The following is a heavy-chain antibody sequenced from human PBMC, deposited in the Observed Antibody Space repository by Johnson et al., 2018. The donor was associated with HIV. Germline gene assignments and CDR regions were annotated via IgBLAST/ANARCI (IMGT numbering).Heavy chain of an antibody. V-gene: IGHV3-23*04. D-gene: IGHD3-16*01. J-gene: IGHJ3*02. CDR1: GFTFSSYA. CDR2: ISGSGGST. CDR3: AKVPKGGDTGAFDI. Sequence: VQLVESGGGLVQPGGSLRLSCAASGFTFSSYAMSWVRQAPGKGLEWVSAISGSGGSTYDAVSVKGRFTISRDNSKNTLYLQLHSLRAEDTAVYYCAKVPKGGDTGAFDIWGQGTMVTVSS.